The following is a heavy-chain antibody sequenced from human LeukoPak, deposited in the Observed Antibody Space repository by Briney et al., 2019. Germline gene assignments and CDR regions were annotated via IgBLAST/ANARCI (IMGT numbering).Heavy chain of an antibody. V-gene: IGHV3-20*04. D-gene: IGHD5-18*01. CDR2: INWNGGST. J-gene: IGHJ3*02. Sequence: SGGSLRLSCAASGFTFSSYWMSWVRQAPGKGLEWVSGINWNGGSTGYADSVKGRFTISRDNAKNSLYLQMNSLRAEDTAVYYCARARSSYGYGDAFDIWGQGTMVTVSS. CDR3: ARARSSYGYGDAFDI. CDR1: GFTFSSYW.